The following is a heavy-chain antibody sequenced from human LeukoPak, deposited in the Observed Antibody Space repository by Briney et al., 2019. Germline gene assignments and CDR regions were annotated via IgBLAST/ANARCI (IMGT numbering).Heavy chain of an antibody. CDR3: ATTSYGGRSYYYYYMDV. CDR2: INPKSGGT. Sequence: GASVKVSCKASGYTFTGYYMHWVRQAPGQGLEWLGWINPKSGGTNYAQKFQGRVTMTRDTSISTAYMELSSLRSEDTAVYYCATTSYGGRSYYYYYMDVWGKGTTVTVSS. V-gene: IGHV1-2*02. D-gene: IGHD4-23*01. CDR1: GYTFTGYY. J-gene: IGHJ6*03.